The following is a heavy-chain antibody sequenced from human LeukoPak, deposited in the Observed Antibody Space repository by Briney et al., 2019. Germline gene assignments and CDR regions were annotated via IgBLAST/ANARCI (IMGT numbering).Heavy chain of an antibody. D-gene: IGHD5-18*01. CDR1: GGSISSYY. V-gene: IGHV4-59*01. J-gene: IGHJ5*02. Sequence: SETLSLTCTVSGGSISSYYWSWIRQPPGKGLEWIGYIYYSGSTNYNPSLKSRVTISVDTSKNQFSLKLSPVTAADTAVYYCARDVWDSSGYSYGSLNWFDPWGQGTLVTVSS. CDR2: IYYSGST. CDR3: ARDVWDSSGYSYGSLNWFDP.